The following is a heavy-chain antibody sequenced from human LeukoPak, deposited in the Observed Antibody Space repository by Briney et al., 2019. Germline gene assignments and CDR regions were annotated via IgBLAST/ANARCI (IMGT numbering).Heavy chain of an antibody. Sequence: PSETLSLTCAVYGGSFSNYYWNWIRQPPGKGLEWLGEINDNGRANYNPSLMSRVTVSVDTSKNQFSPRSTSVTATDTAVYYCARRWNYGRNYYIDVWGKGATVSVSS. CDR3: ARRWNYGRNYYIDV. D-gene: IGHD1-7*01. CDR2: INDNGRA. V-gene: IGHV4-34*01. CDR1: GGSFSNYY. J-gene: IGHJ6*03.